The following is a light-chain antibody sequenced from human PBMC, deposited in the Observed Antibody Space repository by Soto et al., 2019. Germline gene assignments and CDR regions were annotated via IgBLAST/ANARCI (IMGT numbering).Light chain of an antibody. J-gene: IGLJ1*01. CDR3: SSYTSSTDYV. CDR2: EVT. V-gene: IGLV2-14*01. Sequence: ALTQPASVSGSPGQSITISCTGTTSDFGFYNYVSWYQHHPGKAPKLLIYEVTNRHSGVSNRFSGSKSGNTASLTISGLQAEDEADYYCSSYTSSTDYVFGTWTKVTVL. CDR1: TSDFGFYNY.